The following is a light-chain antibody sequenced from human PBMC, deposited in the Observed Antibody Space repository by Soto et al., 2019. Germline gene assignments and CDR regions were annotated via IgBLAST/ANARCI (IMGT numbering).Light chain of an antibody. Sequence: QSALTQPASVSGSPGQSITISCTGTNNDVGGYNYVSWYQQHPGKAPKLIIYGVSNRPSGVSDRFSGSKSGNTASLSISGLQADDEADYYCNSYTSRSNHVVFGGGTKLTVL. V-gene: IGLV2-14*01. CDR2: GVS. J-gene: IGLJ2*01. CDR3: NSYTSRSNHVV. CDR1: NNDVGGYNY.